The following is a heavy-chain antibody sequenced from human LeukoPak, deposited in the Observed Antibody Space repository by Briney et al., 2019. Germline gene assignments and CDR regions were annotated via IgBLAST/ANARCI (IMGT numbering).Heavy chain of an antibody. Sequence: GGSLRLSCAASGFTFSSYSMNWVRQAPGKGLEWVSYISSSSSTIYYADSVKGRFTISRDNAKNSLYLQTNSLRAEDTAVYYCARGAYCGGDCYETEGIRGDIWGQGTMVTVSS. D-gene: IGHD2-21*01. J-gene: IGHJ3*02. CDR3: ARGAYCGGDCYETEGIRGDI. V-gene: IGHV3-48*01. CDR1: GFTFSSYS. CDR2: ISSSSSTI.